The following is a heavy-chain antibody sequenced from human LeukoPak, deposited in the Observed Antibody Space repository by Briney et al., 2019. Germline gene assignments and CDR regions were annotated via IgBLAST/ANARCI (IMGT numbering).Heavy chain of an antibody. CDR1: GYTFTSYA. V-gene: IGHV1-3*01. J-gene: IGHJ4*02. Sequence: ASVKVSCKASGYTFTSYAMHWVRQAPGQRLEWMGWINAGSGNTEYSQNFQGRVTITRDTSASTAYMELSSLRSEDTAVYYCARLKGYGSGMSQSLWGQGTLVTVSS. CDR2: INAGSGNT. CDR3: ARLKGYGSGMSQSL. D-gene: IGHD3-10*01.